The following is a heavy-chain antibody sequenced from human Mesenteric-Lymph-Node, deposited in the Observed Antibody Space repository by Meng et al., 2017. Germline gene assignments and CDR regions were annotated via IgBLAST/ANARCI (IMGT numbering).Heavy chain of an antibody. J-gene: IGHJ4*02. CDR3: AREGRHY. CDR2: ISYDGSNK. V-gene: IGHV3-30*06. CDR1: GFTFSSYG. Sequence: IQLVESGGDLVQPGRSLRLSCAASGFTFSSYGMHWVRQAPGKGLEWVAVISYDGSNKYYADSVKGRFTISRDNSKNTLYLQMNSLRAEDTAVYYCAREGRHYWGQGTLVTVSS.